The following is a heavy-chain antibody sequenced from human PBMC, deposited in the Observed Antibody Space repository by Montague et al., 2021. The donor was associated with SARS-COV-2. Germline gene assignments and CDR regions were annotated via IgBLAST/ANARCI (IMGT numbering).Heavy chain of an antibody. Sequence: SLRLSCAASGFTFSSYWMHWVRQAPGKGLVWVSRIKNDGSITNYADSVKGRFTISRDNAKDTLSLQMNSLRAEDTAVYYCARSPGSGHYYYYALDVWGPGTTVTVSS. D-gene: IGHD3-10*01. CDR3: ARSPGSGHYYYYALDV. CDR1: GFTFSSYW. V-gene: IGHV3-74*01. J-gene: IGHJ6*02. CDR2: IKNDGSIT.